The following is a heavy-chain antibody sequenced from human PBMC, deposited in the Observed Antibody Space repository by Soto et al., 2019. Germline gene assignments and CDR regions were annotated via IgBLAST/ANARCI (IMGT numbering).Heavy chain of an antibody. CDR1: AVSLTTNKGG. D-gene: IGHD6-6*01. Sequence: NPRPPLRETCKISAVSLTTNKGGVXWLXWRAGKGLXXFALIYWNDDKRYSPSLKSRLTITKDTSKNQVVLTMTNMDPVDTATYYCAHRPLYSSSSKLYGLKGPPLDSWCQALLVT. CDR3: AHRPLYSSSSKLYGLKGPPLDS. CDR2: IYWNDDK. J-gene: IGHJ4*02. V-gene: IGHV2-5*01.